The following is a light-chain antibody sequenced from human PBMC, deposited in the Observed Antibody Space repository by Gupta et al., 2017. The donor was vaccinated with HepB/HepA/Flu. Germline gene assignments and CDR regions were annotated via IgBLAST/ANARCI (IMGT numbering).Light chain of an antibody. J-gene: IGLJ2*01. V-gene: IGLV3-19*01. Sequence: SSEVTQDPTVSVALGQTVGITCQGDSLRTYYACWYQQRPGQAPVLIMSDKKNRHSGVPDRFSGYTSGNKASLTITGAQAEDEADYYCNSRDSSRYYVIFGGGTKLTVL. CDR2: DKK. CDR1: SLRTYY. CDR3: NSRDSSRYYVI.